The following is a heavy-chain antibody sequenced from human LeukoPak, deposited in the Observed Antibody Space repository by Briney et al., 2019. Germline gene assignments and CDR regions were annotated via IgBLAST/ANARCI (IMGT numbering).Heavy chain of an antibody. CDR3: ARRRYCSNTSCYEGAFDI. V-gene: IGHV5-51*01. CDR2: IYPGDSET. CDR1: GYRFTSYW. Sequence: GESLKISCKASGYRFTSYWIGWVRQMPGKGLEWMGFIYPGDSETRYSPSFQGQVTMSADKSISTAYLQWSSLKASDTAVYYCARRRYCSNTSCYEGAFDIWGQGTMVTVSS. D-gene: IGHD2-2*01. J-gene: IGHJ3*02.